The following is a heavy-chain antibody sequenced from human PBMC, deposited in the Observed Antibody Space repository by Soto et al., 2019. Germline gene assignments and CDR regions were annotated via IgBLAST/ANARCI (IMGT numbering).Heavy chain of an antibody. D-gene: IGHD1-26*01. CDR2: ISTDNGNT. J-gene: IGHJ3*02. CDR1: GYTFTTYA. CDR3: ARSSGNYDNAFDI. V-gene: IGHV1-3*04. Sequence: QVQLVQSGAEVKKPGASVRVSCKPSGYTFTTYAMHWMRQAPGQRLEWMGWISTDNGNTKYSQKFPGRVTITRDTSASIAYMELSSLRSEDTAVYYCARSSGNYDNAFDIWGQGTMVSVS.